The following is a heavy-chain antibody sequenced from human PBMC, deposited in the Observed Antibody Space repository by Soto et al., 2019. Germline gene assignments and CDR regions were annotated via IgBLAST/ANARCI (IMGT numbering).Heavy chain of an antibody. J-gene: IGHJ6*02. D-gene: IGHD1-26*01. Sequence: ASVKVSCKASGYTFTGYYMHWVRQAPGQGLEWMGWINPNSGGTNYAQKFQGRVTMTRDTSISTAYMEPSRLRSDDTAVYYCARLGVGARISLNGMDVWGQGTTVTVSS. CDR3: ARLGVGARISLNGMDV. CDR1: GYTFTGYY. V-gene: IGHV1-2*02. CDR2: INPNSGGT.